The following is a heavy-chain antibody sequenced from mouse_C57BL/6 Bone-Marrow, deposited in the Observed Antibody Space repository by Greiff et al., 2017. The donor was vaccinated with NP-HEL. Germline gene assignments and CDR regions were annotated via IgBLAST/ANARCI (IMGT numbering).Heavy chain of an antibody. D-gene: IGHD2-1*01. CDR1: GYTFTSYG. J-gene: IGHJ3*01. CDR2: IYPRSGNT. V-gene: IGHV1-81*01. Sequence: QVQLKESGAELARPGASVKLSCKASGYTFTSYGISWVKQRTGQGLEWIGEIYPRSGNTYYNEKFKGKATLTADKSSSTAYMELRSLTSEDSAVYFCARGKDGNYTWFAYWGQGTLVTVSA. CDR3: ARGKDGNYTWFAY.